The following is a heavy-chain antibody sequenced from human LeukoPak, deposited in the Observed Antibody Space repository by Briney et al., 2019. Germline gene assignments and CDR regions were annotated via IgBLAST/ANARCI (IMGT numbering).Heavy chain of an antibody. D-gene: IGHD6-6*01. V-gene: IGHV3-74*01. CDR3: ARILPAARPSFPDY. Sequence: GGSLRLSCAASGFTFNNHWMHWVRQAPGKGLVWVSRINRDGSITSYADSVKGRFTISRDTAKNTLYLQMNSLRVEDTAVYYCARILPAARPSFPDYWGQGTLVTVSS. CDR2: INRDGSIT. CDR1: GFTFNNHW. J-gene: IGHJ4*02.